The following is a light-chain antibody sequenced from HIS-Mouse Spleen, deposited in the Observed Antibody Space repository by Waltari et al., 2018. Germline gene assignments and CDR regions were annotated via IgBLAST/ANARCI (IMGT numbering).Light chain of an antibody. J-gene: IGLJ2*01. CDR3: QVWDSSSDHVV. Sequence: SYVLTHPPSLSVAPGKLARIPWAGTNIVSKSLHWYQQKPGQAPLLVVYDDSDRPSGIPERFSGSNSGNTATLTISRVEAGDEADYYCQVWDSSSDHVVFGGGTKLTVL. CDR1: NIVSKS. CDR2: DDS. V-gene: IGLV3-21*03.